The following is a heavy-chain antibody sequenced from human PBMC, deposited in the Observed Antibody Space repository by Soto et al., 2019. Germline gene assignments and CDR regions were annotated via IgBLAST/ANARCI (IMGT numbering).Heavy chain of an antibody. CDR2: IKQDGSEK. D-gene: IGHD3-3*01. Sequence: GGSLRLSCAASGFTFSSYWMSWVRQAPGKGLEWVANIKQDGSEKYYVDSVKGRFTISRDNAKNSLYLQMNSLRAEDTAVYYCARGEGYDFWSGYSDYWGQGTLVTVSS. V-gene: IGHV3-7*03. CDR3: ARGEGYDFWSGYSDY. J-gene: IGHJ4*02. CDR1: GFTFSSYW.